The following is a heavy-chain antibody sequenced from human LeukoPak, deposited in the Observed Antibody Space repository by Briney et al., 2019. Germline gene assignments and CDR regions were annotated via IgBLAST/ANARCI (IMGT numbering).Heavy chain of an antibody. CDR2: ISGSGGST. CDR3: ALAPPYGSGSYYRDY. CDR1: GFSFSSYA. V-gene: IGHV3-23*01. Sequence: GGSLRLSCAASGFSFSSYAMSWVRQAPGKGLEWVSAISGSGGSTYYADSVKGRFAISRDNSKNTLYLQMNSLRAEDTAVYYCALAPPYGSGSYYRDYWGQGTLVTVSS. J-gene: IGHJ4*02. D-gene: IGHD3-10*01.